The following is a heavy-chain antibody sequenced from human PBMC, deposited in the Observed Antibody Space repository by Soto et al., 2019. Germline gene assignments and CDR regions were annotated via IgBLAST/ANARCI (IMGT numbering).Heavy chain of an antibody. CDR2: IVPMFGIP. D-gene: IGHD6-6*01. CDR3: ASGPYTSSSGGYYYYCMDV. Sequence: GASVKVSCKASGVTFSSYAINWVRQAPGQGLEWMGRIVPMFGIPNFAPKFQGRVTMTADRSTTTAYMELSSLRSEDTAVYYCASGPYTSSSGGYYYYCMDVWGKGTTVTVSS. CDR1: GVTFSSYA. V-gene: IGHV1-69*04. J-gene: IGHJ6*03.